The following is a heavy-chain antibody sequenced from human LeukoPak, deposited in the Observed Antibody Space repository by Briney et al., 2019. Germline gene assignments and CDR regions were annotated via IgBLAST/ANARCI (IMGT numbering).Heavy chain of an antibody. V-gene: IGHV4-59*01. Sequence: SETLSLTCTVSGGSISSYYWSWIRQPPGKGLEWIGYIYYSGSTNYNPSLKSRVTISVDTSKNQFSLKLSSVTAADTAVYYCARDYYDSSGYSYYYYGMGVWGQGTTVTASS. J-gene: IGHJ6*02. CDR1: GGSISSYY. CDR3: ARDYYDSSGYSYYYYGMGV. D-gene: IGHD3-22*01. CDR2: IYYSGST.